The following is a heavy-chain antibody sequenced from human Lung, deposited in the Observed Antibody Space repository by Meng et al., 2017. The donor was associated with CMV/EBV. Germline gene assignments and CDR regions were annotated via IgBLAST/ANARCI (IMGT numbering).Heavy chain of an antibody. D-gene: IGHD6-6*01. CDR1: GYKFTDYG. V-gene: IGHV1-18*01. Sequence: ASVXVSXKASGYKFTDYGITWVRQAPGQGLEWMGWIYTCNGNTNFAQNVQGRGSMTRDTSTSTAYMELRSLRSDDTAVYYCARSKIAARSHYYYGMDVLGQWTTVTVSS. CDR3: ARSKIAARSHYYYGMDV. CDR2: IYTCNGNT. J-gene: IGHJ6*01.